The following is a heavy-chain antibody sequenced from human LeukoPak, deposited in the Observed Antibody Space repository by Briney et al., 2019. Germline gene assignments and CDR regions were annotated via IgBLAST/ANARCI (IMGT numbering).Heavy chain of an antibody. CDR1: GFTFSNYD. D-gene: IGHD6-13*01. Sequence: SGGSLRLSCAVSGFTFSNYDMHWVRQAPGKGLEWVAVITYDGSNKFYADSVKGRFTISRDNSKNTLYLQMNSLRAEDTAVYYCARGSLGIAAAGPLDYWGQGTLVTVSS. V-gene: IGHV3-30*03. CDR3: ARGSLGIAAAGPLDY. CDR2: ITYDGSNK. J-gene: IGHJ4*02.